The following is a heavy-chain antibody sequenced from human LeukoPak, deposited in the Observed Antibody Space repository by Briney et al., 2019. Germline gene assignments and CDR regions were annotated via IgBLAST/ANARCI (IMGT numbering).Heavy chain of an antibody. D-gene: IGHD6-13*01. CDR3: AKDHIAAAGIFDY. CDR1: GFTFSSYG. J-gene: IGHJ4*02. V-gene: IGHV3-30*18. CDR2: ISYDGSNK. Sequence: PGGSLRLSCAASGFTFSSYGMHWVRQAPGKGLEWVAVISYDGSNKYYADSVKGRFTISRDNSKNTLYLQMNSLRAEDTAVYYCAKDHIAAAGIFDYWGQGTLVTVS.